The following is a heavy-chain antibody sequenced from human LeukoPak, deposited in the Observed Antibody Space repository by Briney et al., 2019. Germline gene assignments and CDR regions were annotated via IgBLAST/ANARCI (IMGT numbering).Heavy chain of an antibody. J-gene: IGHJ4*02. Sequence: AGESLKISCKGSGCSFTSYWIGWVRQMPGKGLEWMGIIYPGDSDTRYSPSFQGQVTISADKSISTAYLQWSSLKASDTAMYYCAATIYYGSGSYYGSFDYWGQGTLVTVSS. CDR2: IYPGDSDT. D-gene: IGHD3-10*01. CDR1: GCSFTSYW. CDR3: AATIYYGSGSYYGSFDY. V-gene: IGHV5-51*01.